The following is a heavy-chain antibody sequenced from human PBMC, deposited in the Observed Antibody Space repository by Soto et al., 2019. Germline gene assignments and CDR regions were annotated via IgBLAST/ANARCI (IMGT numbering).Heavy chain of an antibody. D-gene: IGHD2-15*01. Sequence: GGSLRLSCAASGFTVSSNYMSWVRQAPGKGLEWVSVIYSGGSTYFADSVKDRFSISRDNSKNTLHLQMNSLRAEDTAVYYCAREGRPWGQGTLVTVSS. CDR1: GFTVSSNY. J-gene: IGHJ5*02. V-gene: IGHV3-66*01. CDR3: AREGRP. CDR2: IYSGGST.